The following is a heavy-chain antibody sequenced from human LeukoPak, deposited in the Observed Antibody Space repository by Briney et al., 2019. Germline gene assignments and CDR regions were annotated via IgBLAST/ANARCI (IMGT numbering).Heavy chain of an antibody. J-gene: IGHJ5*02. CDR1: GFTFSTYA. CDR2: ISATGGTT. CDR3: AKGKVTAFLDWFDP. Sequence: GGSLRLSCAASGFTFSTYAVSWARQAPGKGLEWVSAISATGGTTYYADSVKGRFTISRDNSKNTLYLQLNSLRAEDTAIYYCAKGKVTAFLDWFDPWGQGTLVTVSS. D-gene: IGHD2-21*02. V-gene: IGHV3-23*01.